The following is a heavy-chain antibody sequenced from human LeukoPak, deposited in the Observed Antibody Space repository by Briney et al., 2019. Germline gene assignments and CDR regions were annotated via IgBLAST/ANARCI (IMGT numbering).Heavy chain of an antibody. CDR2: ISAYNGNT. CDR3: ARVRDYGGIGEDY. D-gene: IGHD3-16*01. J-gene: IGHJ4*02. Sequence: GASVKVSCKASGYTFTNYGISWVRRAPGQGLECMGWISAYNGNTNYAQRFQGRVTMTADTSTSTAYMELRSLRSDDTAVYYCARVRDYGGIGEDYWGQGTLVTVSS. V-gene: IGHV1-18*01. CDR1: GYTFTNYG.